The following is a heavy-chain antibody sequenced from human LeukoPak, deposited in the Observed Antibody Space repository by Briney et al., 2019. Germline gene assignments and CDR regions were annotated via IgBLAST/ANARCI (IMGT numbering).Heavy chain of an antibody. CDR1: GFTFSSYA. CDR2: ISYDGSNK. D-gene: IGHD6-19*01. Sequence: GRSLRLSCAASGFTFSSYAMHWVRQAPGKGLEWVAVISYDGSNKYYADSVKGRFTISRDNSKNTLYLQMNSLRAEDTAVYYCARVRRQWLVKNWFDPWGQGTLVTVSS. V-gene: IGHV3-30*04. CDR3: ARVRRQWLVKNWFDP. J-gene: IGHJ5*02.